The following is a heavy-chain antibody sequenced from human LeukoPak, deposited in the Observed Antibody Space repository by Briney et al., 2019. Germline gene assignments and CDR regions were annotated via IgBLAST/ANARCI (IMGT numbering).Heavy chain of an antibody. V-gene: IGHV3-23*01. J-gene: IGHJ4*02. CDR3: AKYRTTSAPPRNFDY. D-gene: IGHD1-14*01. CDR1: AFTFNTYW. CDR2: ISGSGGST. Sequence: GGSLRLSCAASAFTFNTYWMHWVRQVPGRGLEWVSAISGSGGSTYYADSVKGRFTISRDNSKNTLYLQMNSLRADDTAVYYCAKYRTTSAPPRNFDYWGQGTLLTVSS.